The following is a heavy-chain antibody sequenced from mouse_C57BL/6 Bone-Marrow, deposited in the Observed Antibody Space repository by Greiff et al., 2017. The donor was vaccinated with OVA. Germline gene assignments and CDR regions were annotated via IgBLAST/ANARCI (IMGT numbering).Heavy chain of an antibody. CDR3: ARDGYYLFAY. CDR1: GFTFSSYA. V-gene: IGHV5-4*01. D-gene: IGHD2-3*01. Sequence: EVQGVESGGGLVKPGGSLKLSCAASGFTFSSYAMSWVRQTPEKRLEWVATISDGGSYTYYPDNVKGRFTISRVNAKNNLYLQMSHLKSEDTAMYYCARDGYYLFAYWGQGTLVTVSA. CDR2: ISDGGSYT. J-gene: IGHJ3*01.